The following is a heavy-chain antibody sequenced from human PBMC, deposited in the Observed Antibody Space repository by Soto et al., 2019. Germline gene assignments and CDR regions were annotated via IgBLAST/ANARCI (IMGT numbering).Heavy chain of an antibody. CDR1: GYTFTSYG. CDR2: ISAYNGNT. Sequence: QVQLVQSGAEVKKPGASVKVSCKASGYTFTSYGISWVRQAPGQGLEWMGWISAYNGNTNYAQKLQGRVTMTTDTSKSTANMELRSLRSDDTAVYYCARVGVLGLYDSSGYYPVDYWGQGTLVTVSS. J-gene: IGHJ4*02. D-gene: IGHD3-22*01. V-gene: IGHV1-18*01. CDR3: ARVGVLGLYDSSGYYPVDY.